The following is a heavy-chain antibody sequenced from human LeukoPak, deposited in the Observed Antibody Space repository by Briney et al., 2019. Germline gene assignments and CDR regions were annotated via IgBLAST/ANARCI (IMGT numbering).Heavy chain of an antibody. V-gene: IGHV4-34*01. Sequence: SDTLSLTCAVYGGSFSGYYWSWIRQPPGKGLEWIGEINHSGSTNYNPSLRSRLTISVDTSKNQFSLRLTSVTAADTAVYYCAGESALWGQGTLVTVSS. CDR3: AGESAL. J-gene: IGHJ4*02. CDR1: GGSFSGYY. CDR2: INHSGST. D-gene: IGHD6-25*01.